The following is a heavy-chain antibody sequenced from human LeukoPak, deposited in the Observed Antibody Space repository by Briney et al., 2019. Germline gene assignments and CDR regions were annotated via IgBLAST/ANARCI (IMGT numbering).Heavy chain of an antibody. CDR3: AGSQRGPAAAFDY. D-gene: IGHD2-2*01. Sequence: GSLRLSCAASGFTFSSYSMNWVRQAPGKGLEWVSSISSSSSYIYYADSVKGRFTISRDNAKNSLYLQMNSLRAEDTAVYYCAGSQRGPAAAFDYWGQGTLVTVSS. CDR1: GFTFSSYS. J-gene: IGHJ4*02. CDR2: ISSSSSYI. V-gene: IGHV3-21*01.